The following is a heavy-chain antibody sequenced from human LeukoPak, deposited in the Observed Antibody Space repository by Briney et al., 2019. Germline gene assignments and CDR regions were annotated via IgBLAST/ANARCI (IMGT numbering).Heavy chain of an antibody. CDR2: ISSSSSYI. CDR3: ARDDSPYLGYYGMDV. CDR1: GFTFSSYS. J-gene: IGHJ6*02. Sequence: PGGSLRLSCAASGFTFSSYSMNWVRQAPGKGLEWVSSISSSSSYIYYADSVKGRFTISRDNAKNSLYLQMNSLRAEDTAVYYRARDDSPYLGYYGMDVWGQGTTVTVSS. D-gene: IGHD3-16*01. V-gene: IGHV3-21*01.